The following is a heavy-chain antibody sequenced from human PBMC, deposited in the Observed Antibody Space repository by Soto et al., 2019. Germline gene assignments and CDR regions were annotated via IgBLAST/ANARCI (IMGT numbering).Heavy chain of an antibody. J-gene: IGHJ4*02. V-gene: IGHV4-39*01. CDR2: IYFSGST. CDR3: ARLLYDRSGYYYFDF. Sequence: SETLSLTCTVSGAYITSDSYYWAWIRQPPGKGLEWIGSIYFSGSTYYNSALKSRLAISIDMSKNQFSLKLTSVTAADTAVYYCARLLYDRSGYYYFDFWGQGIPVTVSS. CDR1: GAYITSDSYY. D-gene: IGHD3-22*01.